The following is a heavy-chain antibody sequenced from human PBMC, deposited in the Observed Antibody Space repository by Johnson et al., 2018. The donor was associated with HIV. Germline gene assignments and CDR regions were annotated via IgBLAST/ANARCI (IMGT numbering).Heavy chain of an antibody. CDR2: IYSGGTT. CDR3: ARDRSKGGAFDI. Sequence: VQLVETGGGLIQPGGSLRLSCAASGFTVSNNYMSWVRQAPGKGLEWVSFIYSGGTTYYADSVKGRFTISRDNSKNTLYLQMNSLRAGDTAVYYCARDRSKGGAFDIWGQGTMVTVSS. V-gene: IGHV3-53*02. J-gene: IGHJ3*02. CDR1: GFTVSNNY. D-gene: IGHD2/OR15-2a*01.